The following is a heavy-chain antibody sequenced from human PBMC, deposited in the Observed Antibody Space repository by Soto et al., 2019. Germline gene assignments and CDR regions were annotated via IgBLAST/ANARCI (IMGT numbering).Heavy chain of an antibody. Sequence: SVKVSCKASGVTFSSYAISWVRQAPGQGLEWMGGIIPIFGTANYAQKFQGRVTITADESTSTAYMELSSLRSEDTAVYYCARATFIYYGMDVWGQGTTVTVSS. CDR3: ARATFIYYGMDV. V-gene: IGHV1-69*13. CDR2: IIPIFGTA. J-gene: IGHJ6*02. CDR1: GVTFSSYA.